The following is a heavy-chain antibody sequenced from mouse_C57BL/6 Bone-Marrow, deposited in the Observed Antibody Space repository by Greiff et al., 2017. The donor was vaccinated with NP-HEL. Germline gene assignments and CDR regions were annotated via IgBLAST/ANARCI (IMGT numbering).Heavy chain of an antibody. CDR2: IHPNSGST. CDR3: ARSTTVVALYYYAMDY. J-gene: IGHJ4*01. V-gene: IGHV1-64*01. CDR1: GYTFTSYW. D-gene: IGHD1-1*01. Sequence: QVQLQQPGAELVKPGASVKLSCKASGYTFTSYWMHWVKQRPGQGLEWIGMIHPNSGSTNYNEKFKSKATLTVDKSSSTAYMQLSSLTSEDSAVYYCARSTTVVALYYYAMDYWGQGTSDTVSS.